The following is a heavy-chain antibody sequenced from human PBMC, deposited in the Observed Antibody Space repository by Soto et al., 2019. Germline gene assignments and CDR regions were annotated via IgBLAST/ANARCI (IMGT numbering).Heavy chain of an antibody. D-gene: IGHD3-22*01. J-gene: IGHJ4*02. CDR3: ARVIPPYYDSSGYWVDY. Sequence: SETLSLTCTVSGGSISSGGYYWSWIRQHPGKGLEWIGYIYYSGSTYYNPSLKSRVTISVDTSKNQFSLKLSSVTAADTAVYYCARVIPPYYDSSGYWVDYWGQGTLVTVSS. CDR1: GGSISSGGYY. V-gene: IGHV4-31*03. CDR2: IYYSGST.